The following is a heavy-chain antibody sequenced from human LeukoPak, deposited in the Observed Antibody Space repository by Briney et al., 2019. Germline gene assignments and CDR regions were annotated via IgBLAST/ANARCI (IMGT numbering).Heavy chain of an antibody. CDR1: GGSISSSSYY. Sequence: SSETLSLTCTVSGGSISSSSYYWGWIRQPPGKGLEWIGSIYYSGSTYYNPSLKSRVTISVDTSKNQFSLKLSSVTAADTAVYYCARPLLWFGEENGDYWGQGTLVTVSS. D-gene: IGHD3-10*01. CDR3: ARPLLWFGEENGDY. J-gene: IGHJ4*02. V-gene: IGHV4-39*01. CDR2: IYYSGST.